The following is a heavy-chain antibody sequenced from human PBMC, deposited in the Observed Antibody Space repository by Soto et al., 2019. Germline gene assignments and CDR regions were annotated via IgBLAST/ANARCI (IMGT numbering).Heavy chain of an antibody. CDR2: ISGSGGST. J-gene: IGHJ4*02. CDR3: AKQISGSSSWHRCFDY. CDR1: GFTFSSYA. D-gene: IGHD6-13*01. V-gene: IGHV3-23*01. Sequence: GGSLRLSCAASGFTFSSYAMSWVRQAPGKGLEWVSAISGSGGSTYYADSVKGRFTISRDNSKNTLYLQMNSLRAEDTAVYYCAKQISGSSSWHRCFDYWGQGTLVTVSS.